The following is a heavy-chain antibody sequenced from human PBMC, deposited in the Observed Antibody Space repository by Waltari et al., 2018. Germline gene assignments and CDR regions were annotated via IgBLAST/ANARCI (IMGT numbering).Heavy chain of an antibody. CDR2: ISYDGSNK. V-gene: IGHV3-30*01. J-gene: IGHJ4*02. CDR3: ASGILRFLEWDY. Sequence: QVQLVESGGGVVQPGRSLRLSCVASGFTFSSYAMHWVRQAPGKGLEWVAVISYDGSNKYYADSVKGRFTISRDNSKNTLYLQMNSLRAEDTAVYYCASGILRFLEWDYWGQGTLVTVSS. D-gene: IGHD3-3*01. CDR1: GFTFSSYA.